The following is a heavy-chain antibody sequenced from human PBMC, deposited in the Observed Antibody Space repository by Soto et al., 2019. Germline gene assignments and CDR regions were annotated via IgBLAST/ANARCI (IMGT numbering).Heavy chain of an antibody. CDR3: VRSAMDGDHYYYGMDV. CDR1: GYTFNSYG. CDR2: ISVYRGNT. D-gene: IGHD2-2*03. J-gene: IGHJ6*02. Sequence: ASVKVSCKTSGYTFNSYGISWVRQAPGQGLEWMGWISVYRGNTNYAQKFQGRVTMTTDTSTSTAYMELTSLRFDDTAVYYCVRSAMDGDHYYYGMDVWGQGTTVTVSS. V-gene: IGHV1-18*01.